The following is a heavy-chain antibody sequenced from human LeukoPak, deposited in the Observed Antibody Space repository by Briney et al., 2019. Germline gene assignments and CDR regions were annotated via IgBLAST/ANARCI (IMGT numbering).Heavy chain of an antibody. Sequence: SETLSLTCTVSGGSISSSSYYWGWIRQPPGKGLEWIGSIYYSGSTYYTPSLKSRVTISVDTSKNQFSQKLSSVTAADTAVYYCAKGRGDAFDVWGQGTMVTVSS. V-gene: IGHV4-39*07. J-gene: IGHJ3*01. CDR3: AKGRGDAFDV. CDR2: IYYSGST. D-gene: IGHD3-10*01. CDR1: GGSISSSSYY.